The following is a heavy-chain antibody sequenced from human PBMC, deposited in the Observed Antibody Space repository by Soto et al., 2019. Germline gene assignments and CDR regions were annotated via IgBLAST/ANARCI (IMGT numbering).Heavy chain of an antibody. CDR1: GGSVSSGIYY. Sequence: SETLSLTCTVSGGSVSSGIYYWSWIRQTPGKGLECIGFIYYIGTTNYNPSLKSRVTISVDTSKNQFSLTLSSVTAADTAVYYCARDWGGISDYWGQGILVTVSS. CDR3: ARDWGGISDY. V-gene: IGHV4-61*01. J-gene: IGHJ4*02. D-gene: IGHD3-16*01. CDR2: IYYIGTT.